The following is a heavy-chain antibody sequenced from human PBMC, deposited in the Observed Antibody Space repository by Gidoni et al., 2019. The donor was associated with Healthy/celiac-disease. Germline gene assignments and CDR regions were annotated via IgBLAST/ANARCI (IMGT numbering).Heavy chain of an antibody. CDR2: ISSSSSTI. V-gene: IGHV3-48*02. J-gene: IGHJ5*02. CDR3: ASFTIFGVVHWFDP. Sequence: EVQLVESGGGLVQPGGSLRLSCAASGFTFSSYSMNWVRQAPGKGLEWVSYISSSSSTIYYADSVKGRFTISRDNAKNSLYLQMNSLRDEDTAVYYCASFTIFGVVHWFDPWGQGTLVTVSS. D-gene: IGHD3-3*01. CDR1: GFTFSSYS.